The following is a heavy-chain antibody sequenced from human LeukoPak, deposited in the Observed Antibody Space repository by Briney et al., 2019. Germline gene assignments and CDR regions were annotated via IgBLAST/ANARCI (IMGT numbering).Heavy chain of an antibody. CDR2: ISYDGSNK. CDR3: AKSGWFEEGGSFDY. V-gene: IGHV3-30*18. J-gene: IGHJ4*02. CDR1: GFTFSSYG. Sequence: GRSLRLSCAASGFTFSSYGMHWVRQAPGKGLEWVAVISYDGSNKYYADSVKGRFTISRDNSKNTLYLQMNSLRAEDTAVYYCAKSGWFEEGGSFDYWGQGTLVTVSS. D-gene: IGHD3-10*01.